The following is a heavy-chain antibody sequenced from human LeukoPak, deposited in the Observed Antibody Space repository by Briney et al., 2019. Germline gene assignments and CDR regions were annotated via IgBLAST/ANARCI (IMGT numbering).Heavy chain of an antibody. Sequence: SETLSLTCAVYGGSFSGYYWSWIRQHPGKGLEWIGYIYYSGSTYYNPSLKSRVTISVDTSKNQFSLKLSSVTAADTAVYYCARDSAGSSLFSIGYFDYWGQGTLVTVSS. D-gene: IGHD6-13*01. CDR3: ARDSAGSSLFSIGYFDY. J-gene: IGHJ4*02. V-gene: IGHV4-31*11. CDR1: GGSFSGYY. CDR2: IYYSGST.